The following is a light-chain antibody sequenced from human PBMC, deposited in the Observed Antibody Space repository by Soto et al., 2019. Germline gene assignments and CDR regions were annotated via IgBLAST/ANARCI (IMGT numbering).Light chain of an antibody. J-gene: IGKJ4*01. CDR3: QQHCDWPLT. V-gene: IGKV3-15*01. CDR2: GAS. Sequence: EIVMTQSPATLSASPGERVTLSCRASQSVTNNYLVCYQQKPVQAPRLLIYGASTTATGIPARFSASGPGTEFTLTISSLQSVDVADDYCQQHCDWPLTFGGGTTVEIK. CDR1: QSVTNN.